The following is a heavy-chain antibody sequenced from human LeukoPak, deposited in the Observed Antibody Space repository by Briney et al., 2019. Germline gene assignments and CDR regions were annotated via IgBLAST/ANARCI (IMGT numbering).Heavy chain of an antibody. V-gene: IGHV3-23*01. Sequence: GGSLRLSCVASGFTFSSFAMSWVRQAPGKGLDWVSTITGGGDRTYYADSMKGRFTISRDNSRNTVYLQMNSLRAEDTAVYYCAKRSGANSGSDHWGQGTQVTVSS. CDR2: ITGGGDRT. D-gene: IGHD1-26*01. CDR3: AKRSGANSGSDH. CDR1: GFTFSSFA. J-gene: IGHJ4*02.